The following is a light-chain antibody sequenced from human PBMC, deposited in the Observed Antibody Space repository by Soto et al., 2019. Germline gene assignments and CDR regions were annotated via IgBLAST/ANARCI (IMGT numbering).Light chain of an antibody. Sequence: EIVMTQSPATLAVYPGERASLSCRASQSVNSNLAWYQQKPGQAPRLLIYGASTRATGIPARFSGSGSGTEFTLTISSPQSEDFAVYYGQQYNHWPPITFGQGTRLEIK. J-gene: IGKJ5*01. CDR3: QQYNHWPPIT. V-gene: IGKV3D-15*01. CDR2: GAS. CDR1: QSVNSN.